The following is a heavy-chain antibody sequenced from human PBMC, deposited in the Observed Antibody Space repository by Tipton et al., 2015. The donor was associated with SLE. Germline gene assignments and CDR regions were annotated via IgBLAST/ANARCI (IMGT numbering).Heavy chain of an antibody. V-gene: IGHV4-39*07. D-gene: IGHD5-12*01. CDR2: IFYTGST. CDR3: ARGQGYPNFDA. J-gene: IGHJ4*02. Sequence: LRLSCTVSDGSIRSTNYYWGWIRQPPGKGLEWIGSIFYTGSTYYNPSLKSRVSFSIDTSKHQFSLKLNSVTAADTAVYFCARGQGYPNFDAWGQGTLVTVSS. CDR1: DGSIRSTNYY.